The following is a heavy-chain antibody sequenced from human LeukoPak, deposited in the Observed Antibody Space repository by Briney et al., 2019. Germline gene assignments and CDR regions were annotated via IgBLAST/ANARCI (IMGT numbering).Heavy chain of an antibody. V-gene: IGHV3-74*01. CDR3: TTTRLADAFYFDY. J-gene: IGHJ4*02. CDR2: INRDGSRT. CDR1: GFTFNSCG. D-gene: IGHD6-13*01. Sequence: GGSLRLSCAASGFTFNSCGMHWVRQAPGQGLGWDSRINRDGSRTTYADAVKGRFTISRDNAKNTLYLQMNSLTDKDTAVYYCTTTRLADAFYFDYWGQGTLVTVSS.